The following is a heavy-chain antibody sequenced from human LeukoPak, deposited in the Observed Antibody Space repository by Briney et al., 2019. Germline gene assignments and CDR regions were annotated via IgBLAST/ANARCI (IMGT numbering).Heavy chain of an antibody. CDR3: TTDPYIVVVPAAMPGGAY. CDR2: IKSKTDGGTT. J-gene: IGHJ4*02. V-gene: IGHV3-15*01. CDR1: GFTFSNAW. Sequence: PGGSLRLSCAASGFTFSNAWMSWVRQAPGKGLEWVGRIKSKTDGGTTDYAAPVKGRFTISRDDSKNTLYLQMNSLKTEDTAVYYCTTDPYIVVVPAAMPGGAYWGQGTLVTVSS. D-gene: IGHD2-2*01.